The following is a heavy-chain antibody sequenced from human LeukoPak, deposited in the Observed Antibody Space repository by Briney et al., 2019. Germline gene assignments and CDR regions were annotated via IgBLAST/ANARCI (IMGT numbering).Heavy chain of an antibody. CDR1: GYSISSGYY. CDR2: IYHSGST. V-gene: IGHV4-38-2*01. CDR3: ARTGFWSGYYRNFDY. D-gene: IGHD3-3*01. J-gene: IGHJ4*02. Sequence: SETLSLTCAVSGYSISSGYYWGWIRQPPGKGLKWIGSIYHSGSTYYNPSLKSRVTISVDTSKNQSSLKLSSVTAADTAVYYCARTGFWSGYYRNFDYWGQGTLVTVSS.